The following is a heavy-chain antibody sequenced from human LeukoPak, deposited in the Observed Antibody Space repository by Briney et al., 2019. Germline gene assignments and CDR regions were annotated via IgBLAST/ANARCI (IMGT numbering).Heavy chain of an antibody. J-gene: IGHJ4*02. CDR1: GFTFSSSW. V-gene: IGHV3-74*01. D-gene: IGHD5-12*01. CDR2: TNSDGSST. CDR3: TRILATPDY. Sequence: GGSLRLSCAASGFTFSSSWMHWVRQAPGKGLVWVSRTNSDGSSTRYADSVKGRFTISRDNAKNSLYLQMNSLRAEDTAVYYCTRILATPDYWGQGTLVTVSS.